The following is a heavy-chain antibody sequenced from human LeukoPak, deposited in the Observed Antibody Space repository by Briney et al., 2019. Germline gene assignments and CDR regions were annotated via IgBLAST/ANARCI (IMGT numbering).Heavy chain of an antibody. J-gene: IGHJ4*02. CDR2: IYYSGST. D-gene: IGHD5-24*01. CDR3: ARGTSPRWLQPWRAYYFDY. Sequence: SETLSLTCTVSGGSISSYYWSWIRQPPGKGLEWIGYIYYSGSTNYNPSLKSRVTISVDTSKNQFSLKLSSVTAADTAVYYCARGTSPRWLQPWRAYYFDYWGQGTLVTVSS. CDR1: GGSISSYY. V-gene: IGHV4-59*01.